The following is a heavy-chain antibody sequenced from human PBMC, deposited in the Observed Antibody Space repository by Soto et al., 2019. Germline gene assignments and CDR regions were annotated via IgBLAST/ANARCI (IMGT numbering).Heavy chain of an antibody. Sequence: QMQRQESGPGLVKPSENLSLSCTVSGGSITSSFYWGWIRQPPGKGLEWIGSIYGTGNTYYNPSLKGRVTISADTSKNQFSLNLISVTAADTAVYYCRSSSRYSTDVWGQGATVTVSS. D-gene: IGHD6-13*01. CDR3: RSSSRYSTDV. V-gene: IGHV4-39*01. CDR2: IYGTGNT. J-gene: IGHJ6*02. CDR1: GGSITSSFY.